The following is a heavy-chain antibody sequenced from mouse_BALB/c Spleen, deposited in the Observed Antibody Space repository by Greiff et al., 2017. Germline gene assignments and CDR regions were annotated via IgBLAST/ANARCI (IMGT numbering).Heavy chain of an antibody. Sequence: QVQLPQSGAELVRPGSSVKISCKASGYAFSSYWMNWVKQRPGQGLEWIGQIYPGAGDTNYNGKFKGNATLTADKSSSTAYMQLSSLTYEDSAVYICGRPGGNYGARDNGGKGTSDTVSA. D-gene: IGHD2-1*01. V-gene: IGHV1-80*01. J-gene: IGHJ4*01. CDR1: GYAFSSYW. CDR3: GRPGGNYGARDN. CDR2: IYPGAGDT.